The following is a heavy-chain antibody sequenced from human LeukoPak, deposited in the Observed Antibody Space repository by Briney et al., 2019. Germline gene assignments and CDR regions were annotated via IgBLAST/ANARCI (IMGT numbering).Heavy chain of an antibody. CDR3: AKDESGDY. J-gene: IGHJ4*02. V-gene: IGHV3-30*18. Sequence: GGSLRLSCAASGFTFSNYAMSWVRQTPGKGLEWVAVISYDGSNKYYADSVKGRFTISRDNSKNTLYLQMNSLRAEDTAVYYCAKDESGDYWGQGTLVTVSS. CDR2: ISYDGSNK. CDR1: GFTFSNYA. D-gene: IGHD6-25*01.